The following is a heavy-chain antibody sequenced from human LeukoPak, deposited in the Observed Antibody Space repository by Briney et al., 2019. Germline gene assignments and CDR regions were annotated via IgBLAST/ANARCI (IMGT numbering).Heavy chain of an antibody. CDR3: ASASSHRIAAGGDY. V-gene: IGHV3-74*01. D-gene: IGHD6-13*01. Sequence: GGSLRLSCAASGFTFRNYWMHWVRQGQGKGLVWVSRISNDGSTRRYADSVKGRFTISRDNSKNMMYLQMNSLRAEDTAVYYCASASSHRIAAGGDYWGHGTLVTVSS. J-gene: IGHJ4*01. CDR2: ISNDGSTR. CDR1: GFTFRNYW.